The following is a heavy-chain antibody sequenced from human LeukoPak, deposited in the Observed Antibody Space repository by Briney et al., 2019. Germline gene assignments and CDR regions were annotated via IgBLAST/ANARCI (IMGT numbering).Heavy chain of an antibody. J-gene: IGHJ3*02. CDR1: GFTFSSYD. CDR2: IRYDGSNK. V-gene: IGHV3-30*02. Sequence: PGGSLRLSCAASGFTFSSYDMHWVRQAPGKGLEWEAFIRYDGSNKYYGDSVEGRFTISRDNSKNTLYLQMKSLRAEDTAVYSCAKDRSYYDSSGSDAFDIWGQGTKVTVSS. D-gene: IGHD3-22*01. CDR3: AKDRSYYDSSGSDAFDI.